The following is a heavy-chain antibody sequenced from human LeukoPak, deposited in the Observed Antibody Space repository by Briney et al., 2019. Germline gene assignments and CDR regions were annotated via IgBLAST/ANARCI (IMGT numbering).Heavy chain of an antibody. CDR3: AKVRGTYSSGYFFDY. Sequence: GRSLRLSCAASGFTFDNYAMRWVRHAPGKGLEWLSIISWNSGYIGYADSVKGRFTISRDNAKKSLDLQMNSLRAEDTAFYYCAKVRGTYSSGYFFDYWGQGTLVTVSS. CDR2: ISWNSGYI. D-gene: IGHD6-19*01. CDR1: GFTFDNYA. J-gene: IGHJ4*02. V-gene: IGHV3-9*01.